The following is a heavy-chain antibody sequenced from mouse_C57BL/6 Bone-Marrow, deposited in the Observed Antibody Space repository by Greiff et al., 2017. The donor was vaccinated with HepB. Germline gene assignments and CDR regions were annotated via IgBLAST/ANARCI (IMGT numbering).Heavy chain of an antibody. CDR2: ISDGGSYT. D-gene: IGHD2-3*01. CDR1: GFTFSSYA. CDR3: ARDGEGYYAWFAY. V-gene: IGHV5-4*01. J-gene: IGHJ3*01. Sequence: EVMLVESGGGLVRPGGSLKLSCAASGFTFSSYAMSWVRQTPEKRLEWVATISDGGSYTYYPDNVKGRFTISRDNAKNNLYLQMSHLKSEDTAMYYCARDGEGYYAWFAYWGQGTLVTVSA.